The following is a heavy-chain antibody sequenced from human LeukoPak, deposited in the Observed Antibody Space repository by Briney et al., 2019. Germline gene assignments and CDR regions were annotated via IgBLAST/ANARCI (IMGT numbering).Heavy chain of an antibody. V-gene: IGHV1-2*02. CDR1: GYTFTGYC. D-gene: IGHD5-12*01. J-gene: IGHJ4*02. Sequence: ASVKVSCKASGYTFTGYCIHWVRQAPGQGLEWMGWINPNSGGTNYAQKFQGRVTMTRDTSIGAAYMELSRLRSDDTAVYYCAREVGVSGYSGYDPVDYWGQGTLVTVSS. CDR3: AREVGVSGYSGYDPVDY. CDR2: INPNSGGT.